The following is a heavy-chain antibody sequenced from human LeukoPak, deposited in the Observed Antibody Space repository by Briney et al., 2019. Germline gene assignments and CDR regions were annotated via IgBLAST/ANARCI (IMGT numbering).Heavy chain of an antibody. CDR2: IYYSGST. D-gene: IGHD4-11*01. Sequence: SETLSLTCTVSGGSISSYYWSWIRQPPGKGLEWIGYIYYSGSTNYNPSLKSRVTISVDTSKNQFSLKLSSVTAADTAVYYCARAYSNYGYYSYMDVWGKGTTVTVSS. CDR1: GGSISSYY. CDR3: ARAYSNYGYYSYMDV. J-gene: IGHJ6*03. V-gene: IGHV4-59*01.